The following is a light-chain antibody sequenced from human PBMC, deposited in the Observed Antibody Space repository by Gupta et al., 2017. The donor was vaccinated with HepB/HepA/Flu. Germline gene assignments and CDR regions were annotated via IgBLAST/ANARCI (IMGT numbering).Light chain of an antibody. CDR3: QQRDNWRIS. CDR2: GAS. CDR1: QSIRSF. J-gene: IGKJ4*01. Sequence: EIVLTQSPGTLSLSPGERATLSCRASQSIRSFLAWYQQTPGQAPRLLIYGASNRATGLPARFSGSGSGTDFTLTISNLDPEDFAVYYCQQRDNWRISFGRGTKLEIK. V-gene: IGKV3-11*01.